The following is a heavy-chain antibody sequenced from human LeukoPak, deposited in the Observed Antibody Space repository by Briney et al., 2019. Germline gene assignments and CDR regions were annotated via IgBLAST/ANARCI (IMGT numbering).Heavy chain of an antibody. CDR1: GFTFSDYY. CDR2: ISPSGTTI. V-gene: IGHV3-11*04. Sequence: GGSLRLSCAVSGFTFSDYYMSWIRQAPGKGLEWVSYISPSGTTIYYADSVKGRFTISRDNAKNSLYLQMNSLRAEDTAVYYCARDTWYDYYDTTATFSEIDYWGQGTLVTVSS. CDR3: ARDTWYDYYDTTATFSEIDY. J-gene: IGHJ4*02. D-gene: IGHD3-22*01.